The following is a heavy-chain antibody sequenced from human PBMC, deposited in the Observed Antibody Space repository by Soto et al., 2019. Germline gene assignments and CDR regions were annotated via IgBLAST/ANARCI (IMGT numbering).Heavy chain of an antibody. CDR1: GGTFSSYA. Sequence: ASVKVSCKASGGTFSSYAISWVRQAPGQGLEWMGWINPNSGGTNYAQKFQGRVTMTRDTSISTAYMELSRLRSDDTAVYYCAMAPGSHGESKFDYWGQGTLVTVSS. CDR2: INPNSGGT. V-gene: IGHV1-2*02. CDR3: AMAPGSHGESKFDY. D-gene: IGHD1-26*01. J-gene: IGHJ4*02.